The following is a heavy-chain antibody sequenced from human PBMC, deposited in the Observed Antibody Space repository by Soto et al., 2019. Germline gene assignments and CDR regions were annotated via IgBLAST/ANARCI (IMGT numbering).Heavy chain of an antibody. CDR1: GDSVSSNSAA. J-gene: IGHJ4*02. D-gene: IGHD3-22*01. Sequence: QVQLQQSGPGLVKPSQTLTLTCDISGDSVSSNSAAWNWIRQSPSRGLEWLGRTSYRSKWYNDYAVSVQRRIPINPDTSNNQFSLQLHSVTPEDTALYYCAISDISGFGFDYLGQGTLVTVSS. CDR2: TSYRSKWYN. CDR3: AISDISGFGFDY. V-gene: IGHV6-1*01.